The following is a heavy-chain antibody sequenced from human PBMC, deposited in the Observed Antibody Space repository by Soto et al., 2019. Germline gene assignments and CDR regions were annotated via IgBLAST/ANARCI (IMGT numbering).Heavy chain of an antibody. J-gene: IGHJ4*02. D-gene: IGHD3-22*01. Sequence: LRLSCAASGFTFSSYAMSWVRQAPGKGLEWVSAISGSGGSTYYADSVKGRFTISRDNSKNTLYLQMNSLRAEDTAVYYCAKGDYDSSGYYYYYWGQGTLVTVSS. CDR1: GFTFSSYA. CDR3: AKGDYDSSGYYYYY. V-gene: IGHV3-23*01. CDR2: ISGSGGST.